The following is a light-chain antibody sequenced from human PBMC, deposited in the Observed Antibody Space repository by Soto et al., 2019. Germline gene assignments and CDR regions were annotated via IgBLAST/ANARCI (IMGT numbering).Light chain of an antibody. J-gene: IGLJ1*01. CDR3: SSYTSSSSYV. V-gene: IGLV2-14*01. CDR1: SSDVGGYNY. CDR2: DVS. Sequence: QSALTQPASVSGSPGQSITISCTGTSSDVGGYNYVSWYQQHPGNAPKLMIYDVSNRPSGVSNRFSGSKSGNTASLTISGLQSEDEADYSCSSYTSSSSYVFGTGTKVTVL.